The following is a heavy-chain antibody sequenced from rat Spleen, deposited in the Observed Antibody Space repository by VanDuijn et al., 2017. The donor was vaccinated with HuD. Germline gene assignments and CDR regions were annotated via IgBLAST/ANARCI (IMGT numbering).Heavy chain of an antibody. Sequence: QVQLKESGPGLVQPSQTLSLTCTVSGFSLSNYGVIWVRQPPGKGLEWIAAISSGGSTYYNSVPKSRLSISRDTSKSQVFLKMNSLQTEDTATYYCARDVANYYGGTYGVMAAWGQGASVTVSS. D-gene: IGHD1-12*02. J-gene: IGHJ4*01. V-gene: IGHV2S8*01. CDR1: GFSLSNYG. CDR2: ISSGGST. CDR3: ARDVANYYGGTYGVMAA.